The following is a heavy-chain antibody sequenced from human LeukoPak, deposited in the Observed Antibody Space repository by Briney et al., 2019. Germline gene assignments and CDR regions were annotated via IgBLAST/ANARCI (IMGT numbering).Heavy chain of an antibody. V-gene: IGHV4-59*08. CDR1: GGSISSYY. CDR3: ASAHTYCTNGVCSNWFDP. Sequence: SETLSLTCTVSGGSISSYYWSWIRQPPGKGLEWIGYIYYSGSTNYNPSLKSRVTISVDTSKNQFSLKLSSVTAADTAVYYCASAHTYCTNGVCSNWFDPWGQGTLVTVSS. CDR2: IYYSGST. J-gene: IGHJ5*02. D-gene: IGHD2-8*01.